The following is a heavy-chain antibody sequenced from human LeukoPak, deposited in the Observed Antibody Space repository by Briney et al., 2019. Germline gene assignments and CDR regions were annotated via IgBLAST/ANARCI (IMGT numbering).Heavy chain of an antibody. Sequence: SETLSLTCTVSGDSISRGSFSWTWIRQAPGKGLEWIGYIYHSGSTYYNPSLKSRVTISVDRSKNQFSLKLSSVTAADTAVYYCARLADCSGGSCYLFDYWGQGTLVTVSS. V-gene: IGHV4-30-2*01. D-gene: IGHD2-15*01. CDR2: IYHSGST. CDR3: ARLADCSGGSCYLFDY. CDR1: GDSISRGSFS. J-gene: IGHJ4*02.